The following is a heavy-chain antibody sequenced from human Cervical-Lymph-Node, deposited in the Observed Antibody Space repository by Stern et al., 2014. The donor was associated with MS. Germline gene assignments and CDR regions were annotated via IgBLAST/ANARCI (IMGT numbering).Heavy chain of an antibody. V-gene: IGHV1-24*01. CDR3: ATGRIAVAGPLFDY. D-gene: IGHD6-19*01. Sequence: MQLVESGAEVKKPGASVKVSCKVSGYTLTELSMHWVRQAPGKGLEWMGGFDPEEGETIYAQKFQGRVTMTEDTSTDTAYMELSSLRSEDTAVYYCATGRIAVAGPLFDYWGQGTLVTVSS. CDR1: GYTLTELS. J-gene: IGHJ4*02. CDR2: FDPEEGET.